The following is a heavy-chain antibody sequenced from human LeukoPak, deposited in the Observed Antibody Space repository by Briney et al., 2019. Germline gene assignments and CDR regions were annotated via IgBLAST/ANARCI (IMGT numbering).Heavy chain of an antibody. CDR1: GDSISISHY. CDR3: ARDLSLKWFYY. J-gene: IGHJ4*02. D-gene: IGHD3-22*01. CDR2: LSYGGTT. Sequence: SETLSLTCTVSGDSISISHYWGWIRQAPGKGLEWIGTLSYGGTTYYNPSLKGRVTISLDTSKTQLSLNVNSVTASDTAVYYCARDLSLKWFYYWGQGTLVAVSS. V-gene: IGHV4-39*07.